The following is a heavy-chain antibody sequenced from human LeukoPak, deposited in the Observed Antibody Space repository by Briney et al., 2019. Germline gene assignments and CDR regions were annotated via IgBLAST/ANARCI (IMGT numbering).Heavy chain of an antibody. D-gene: IGHD2-2*01. CDR3: AKLPTTLPGWFDP. J-gene: IGHJ5*02. V-gene: IGHV3-21*01. CDR1: GFTFSSYS. CDR2: ISSSSYI. Sequence: PGGSLRLSCAASGFTFSSYSMNWVRQAPGKGLEWVSSISSSSYIYYADSVKGRFTISRDNAKNSLYLQMNSLRAEDTAVYYCAKLPTTLPGWFDPWGQGTLVTVSS.